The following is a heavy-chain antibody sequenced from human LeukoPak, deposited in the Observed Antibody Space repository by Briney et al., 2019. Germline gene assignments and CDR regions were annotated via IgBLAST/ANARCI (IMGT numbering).Heavy chain of an antibody. CDR3: ARDDYGDPIDY. J-gene: IGHJ4*02. D-gene: IGHD4-17*01. CDR1: GFTFSRYW. V-gene: IGHV3-7*01. Sequence: GGSLRLSCAASGFTFSRYWMSWVRQAPGKGLEWVANINQDGSEKYYVDSVKGRFTISGDNAKNSLYLQMNSLRAEDTAVYYCARDDYGDPIDYWGQGTLVTVSS. CDR2: INQDGSEK.